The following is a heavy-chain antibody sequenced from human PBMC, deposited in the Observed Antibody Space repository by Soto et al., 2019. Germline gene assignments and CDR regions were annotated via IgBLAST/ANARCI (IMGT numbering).Heavy chain of an antibody. J-gene: IGHJ6*02. CDR3: AKPYYDFWSGWPLGMDV. CDR1: GFTFSSYA. D-gene: IGHD3-3*01. CDR2: ISGSGGST. Sequence: PGGSLRLSCAASGFTFSSYAMSWVRQAPGKGLEWVSAISGSGGSTYYADSVKGRFTISRDNSKNTLYLQMNSLRAEDTAVYYCAKPYYDFWSGWPLGMDVWGRGTTVTSP. V-gene: IGHV3-23*01.